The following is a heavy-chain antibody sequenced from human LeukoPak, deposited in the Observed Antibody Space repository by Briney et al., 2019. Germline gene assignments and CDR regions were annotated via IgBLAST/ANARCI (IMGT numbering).Heavy chain of an antibody. J-gene: IGHJ5*02. Sequence: PSETLSLTCTVSGGSISSSSYCWGWIRQPPGKGLEWIGSIYYSGSTYYNPSLKSRVTISVDTSKNQFSLKLSSVTAADTAVYYCARGLWLNWFDPWGQGTLVTVSS. CDR2: IYYSGST. D-gene: IGHD4/OR15-4a*01. CDR3: ARGLWLNWFDP. V-gene: IGHV4-39*07. CDR1: GGSISSSSYC.